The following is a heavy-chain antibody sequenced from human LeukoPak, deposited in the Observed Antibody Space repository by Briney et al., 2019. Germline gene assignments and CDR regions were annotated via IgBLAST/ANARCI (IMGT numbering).Heavy chain of an antibody. CDR2: INPKSGCT. J-gene: IGHJ6*03. V-gene: IGHV1-2*02. CDR1: GYTFTDHY. Sequence: GASVKVSCKASGYTFTDHYLYWVRQAPGQGLEWMGWINPKSGCTKYGQNFQGRVTMTWDTSITTVYMELSRLRSDDTAVYYCARDRDISSGAYPYNYYMDVWGEGTTVTISS. D-gene: IGHD2-15*01. CDR3: ARDRDISSGAYPYNYYMDV.